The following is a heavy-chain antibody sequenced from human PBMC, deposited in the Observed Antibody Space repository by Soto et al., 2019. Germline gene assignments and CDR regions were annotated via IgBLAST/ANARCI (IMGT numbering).Heavy chain of an antibody. CDR2: VYATTDI. Sequence: QITLKESGPTLVKPTPTLTLTCTFSGVSLTTGAVGVGWIRKPPGNALEWLALVYATTDILSSPSLKNRLTITSDTSKNPVVLTMTTMYPADTATYSFAHGRSVGSTYFFEYWGQGTLVTVSS. CDR1: GVSLTTGAVG. CDR3: AHGRSVGSTYFFEY. D-gene: IGHD2-2*03. J-gene: IGHJ4*02. V-gene: IGHV2-5*01.